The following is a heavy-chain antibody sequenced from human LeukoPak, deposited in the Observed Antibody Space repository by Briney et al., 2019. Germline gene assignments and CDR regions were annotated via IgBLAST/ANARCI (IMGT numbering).Heavy chain of an antibody. CDR1: GGSFSGYY. CDR2: INHSGST. Sequence: SETLSLTCAVYGGSFSGYYWNWIRQPPGKGLEWIGEINHSGSTNYNPSLKSRLTISVDTSKNQFSLKLTSVTAADTAVYYCARDSGDYPYFMDVWGTGTTVTVSS. D-gene: IGHD4-17*01. J-gene: IGHJ6*03. CDR3: ARDSGDYPYFMDV. V-gene: IGHV4-34*01.